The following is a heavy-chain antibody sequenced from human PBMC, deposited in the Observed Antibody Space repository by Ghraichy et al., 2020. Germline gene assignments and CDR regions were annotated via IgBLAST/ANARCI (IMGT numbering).Heavy chain of an antibody. CDR1: GFTFSTYG. CDR2: IRYDVSLQ. CDR3: AKDKYSNYDYFDY. D-gene: IGHD4-11*01. Sequence: GGSLRLSCAASGFTFSTYGMLWVRQAPGKGLEWVAFIRYDVSLQYYADSVKGRFTISRDNSKNTVFLQMNSLRAEDTAHYYCAKDKYSNYDYFDYWGQGTLVVVSS. V-gene: IGHV3-30*02. J-gene: IGHJ4*02.